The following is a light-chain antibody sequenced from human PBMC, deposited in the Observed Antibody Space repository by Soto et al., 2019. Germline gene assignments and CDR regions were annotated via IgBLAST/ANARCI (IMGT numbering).Light chain of an antibody. CDR2: GAS. CDR1: QSVSSNY. CDR3: QQYGGSALFT. Sequence: EFVLTQSPGTLSLSPGERATLSCRAGQSVSSNYLAWYHQKPGQAPRLLIYGASSRATGIPDRFIGSGSGTDFTLSISRLEPEDFEVYYCQQYGGSALFTFGPGTKVDIK. J-gene: IGKJ3*01. V-gene: IGKV3-20*01.